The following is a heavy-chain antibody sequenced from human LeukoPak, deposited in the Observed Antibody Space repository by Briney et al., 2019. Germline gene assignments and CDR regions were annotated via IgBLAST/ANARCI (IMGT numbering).Heavy chain of an antibody. CDR3: ARSRIAMTGTFWFDP. CDR2: IYYSGTT. CDR1: GGSISSSSYY. J-gene: IGHJ5*02. D-gene: IGHD6-19*01. Sequence: SETLSLTCTVSGGSISSSSYYWSWIRQSPGKGLEWIGYIYYSGTTNYNPSLKSRVTISGDPSKNQFSLELSSVTAADAAVYYCARSRIAMTGTFWFDPWGQGTLVIVSS. V-gene: IGHV4-61*01.